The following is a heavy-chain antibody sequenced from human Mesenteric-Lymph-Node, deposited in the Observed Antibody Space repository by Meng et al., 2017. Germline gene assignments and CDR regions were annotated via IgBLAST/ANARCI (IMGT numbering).Heavy chain of an antibody. CDR1: GPTFSIYW. CDR2: IKQDGSER. Sequence: EVRVVGCGGGLDRTGGSLRRSCDASGPTFSIYWMMWVRQAPGRGRGGVANIKQDGSERYYVDSVKGRFTISRDNANNLLYLEMNSLRVDDTAVYYCANYVSGEGGLASWGRGTLVTVSS. V-gene: IGHV3-7*01. D-gene: IGHD3-10*01. J-gene: IGHJ4*02. CDR3: ANYVSGEGGLAS.